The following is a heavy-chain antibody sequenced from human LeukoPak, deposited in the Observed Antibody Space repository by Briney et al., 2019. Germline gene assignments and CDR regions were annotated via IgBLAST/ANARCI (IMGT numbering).Heavy chain of an antibody. J-gene: IGHJ5*02. CDR1: GYTFTGYY. CDR3: ARSHDSSGLLDS. V-gene: IGHV1-2*02. CDR2: INPNSGGT. D-gene: IGHD3-22*01. Sequence: ASVKVSCKASGYTFTGYYMHWVRQAPGQGLEWMGWINPNSGGTNYAQKFQGRVTMTRDTSISTAYMELSRLRSDDTAVYYCARSHDSSGLLDSWGQGTLVTVSS.